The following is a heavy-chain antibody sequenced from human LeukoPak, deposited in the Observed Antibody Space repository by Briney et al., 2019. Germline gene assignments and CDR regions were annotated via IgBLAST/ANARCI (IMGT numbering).Heavy chain of an antibody. CDR1: GGSISSYY. CDR3: ARIEDVTRGYNHAYYFDY. V-gene: IGHV4-59*04. J-gene: IGHJ4*02. D-gene: IGHD5-18*01. Sequence: SETLSLTCTVSGGSISSYYWGCIRQPPGKGLEWIGNIFHNGNTYYNPSLKSRVTMSIDTSKKQFSLKLRTATAADTAVYYCARIEDVTRGYNHAYYFDYWGQGTLVTVSS. CDR2: IFHNGNT.